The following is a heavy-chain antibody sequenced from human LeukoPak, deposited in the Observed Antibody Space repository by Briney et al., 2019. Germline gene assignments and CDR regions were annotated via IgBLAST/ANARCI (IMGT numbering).Heavy chain of an antibody. CDR1: GGTFSSYG. CDR2: IIPIFGTA. Sequence: SVKLSCKASGGTFSSYGINWVRQAPGQGLEWMGGIIPIFGTANYAQKFQGRVTITADKSTSTAYMELSSLRSEDTAVYYCANILSDYGGNYGYWGQGTLVTVSS. V-gene: IGHV1-69*06. D-gene: IGHD4-23*01. J-gene: IGHJ4*02. CDR3: ANILSDYGGNYGY.